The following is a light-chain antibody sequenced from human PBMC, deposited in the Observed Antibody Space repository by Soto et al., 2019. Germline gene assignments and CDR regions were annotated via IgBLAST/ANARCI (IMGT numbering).Light chain of an antibody. J-gene: IGKJ1*01. Sequence: ILMTQSPATPSVSPGERATLSCRASQSVSNNLAWYQQKPGQAPRLLIYDASTSATGIPARLSGRGSGTEFTLTISALQSEDFAVYYCQQYNNWPPWTFGQGTKVE. CDR2: DAS. CDR3: QQYNNWPPWT. V-gene: IGKV3-15*01. CDR1: QSVSNN.